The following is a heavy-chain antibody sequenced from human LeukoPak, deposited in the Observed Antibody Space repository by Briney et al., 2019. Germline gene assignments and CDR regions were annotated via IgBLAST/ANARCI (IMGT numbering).Heavy chain of an antibody. CDR1: GFTFGDAA. CDR3: TRDQFY. J-gene: IGHJ4*02. Sequence: QPGGSLRLSCPASGFTFGDAAMSWVRQAPGKGLEWVGFIRSKAYGGTAVHAASVKGRFTISRDDSKSYVYLHMHSLKTEDTAVYYCTRDQFYWGQGTLVTVSS. CDR2: IRSKAYGGTA. V-gene: IGHV3-49*04. D-gene: IGHD5-24*01.